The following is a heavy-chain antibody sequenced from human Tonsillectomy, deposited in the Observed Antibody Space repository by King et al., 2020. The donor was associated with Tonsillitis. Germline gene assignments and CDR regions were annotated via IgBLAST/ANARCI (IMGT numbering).Heavy chain of an antibody. CDR2: ISESGGST. D-gene: IGHD6-13*01. CDR3: AKGQSGDGSTWNLIWFDP. Sequence: DVQLVESGGGLVQPGGSLRLSCAASGFTFSSDAMSWVRQAAGKGLEWVSSISESGGSTNYADSVKGRFTIIRDKSKNTVYLQMNSLRAEDTAVYYCAKGQSGDGSTWNLIWFDPWGQGTLVTVSS. V-gene: IGHV3-23*04. J-gene: IGHJ5*02. CDR1: GFTFSSDA.